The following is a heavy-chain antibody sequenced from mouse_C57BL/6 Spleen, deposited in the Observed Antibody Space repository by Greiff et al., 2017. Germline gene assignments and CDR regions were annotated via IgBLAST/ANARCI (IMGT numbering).Heavy chain of an antibody. J-gene: IGHJ1*03. CDR3: ARDRDGNSLYWYFDV. Sequence: EVKLVESGGGLVKPGGSLKLSCAASGFTFSSYAMSWVRQTPEKRLEWVATISDGGSYTYYPDNVKGRFTISRDNAKNNLYLQMSHLKSEDTAMYYCARDRDGNSLYWYFDVWGTGTTVTVSS. D-gene: IGHD2-1*01. CDR2: ISDGGSYT. CDR1: GFTFSSYA. V-gene: IGHV5-4*01.